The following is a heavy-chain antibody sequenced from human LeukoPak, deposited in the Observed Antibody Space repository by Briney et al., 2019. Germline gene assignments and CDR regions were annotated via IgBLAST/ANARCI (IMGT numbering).Heavy chain of an antibody. D-gene: IGHD3-10*01. CDR3: ARAGMVRGVDY. V-gene: IGHV4-30-4*01. CDR1: GGSISSGDYC. Sequence: SETLSLTCTVSGGSISSGDYCWSWIRQPPGKGLEWIGYIYDSGSTYYNPSLKSRVTISVDTSKNQFSLQLSSVTAADTAVYYRARAGMVRGVDYWGQGTLVTVSS. J-gene: IGHJ4*02. CDR2: IYDSGST.